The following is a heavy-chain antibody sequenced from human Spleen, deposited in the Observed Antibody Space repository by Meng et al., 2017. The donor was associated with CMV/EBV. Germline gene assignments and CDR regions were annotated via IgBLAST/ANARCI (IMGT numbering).Heavy chain of an antibody. J-gene: IGHJ3*02. CDR1: GFTFSNYW. CDR3: VREHDAFDI. V-gene: IGHV3-74*01. Sequence: GESLKISCAASGFTFSNYWMHWVRQAPGKGLVWVSGINSDGSRKPNNADSVRGRFTISRDNAKNTLYLQMNSLRADDTAVYYCVREHDAFDIWGQGTMVTVSS. CDR2: INSDGSRKP.